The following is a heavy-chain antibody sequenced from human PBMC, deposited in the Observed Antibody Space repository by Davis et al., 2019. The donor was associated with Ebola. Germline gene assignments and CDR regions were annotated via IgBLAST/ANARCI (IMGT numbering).Heavy chain of an antibody. D-gene: IGHD2-8*01. CDR2: ISAYNGNT. CDR3: ARVWDCTNGVCYYYYCMDV. Sequence: AASVKVSCKASGYTFTSYGISWVRQAPGQGLEWMGWISAYNGNTNYAQKLQGRVTMTTDTSTSTAYMELRSLRSDDTAVYYCARVWDCTNGVCYYYYCMDVWGQGTTVTVSS. CDR1: GYTFTSYG. V-gene: IGHV1-18*01. J-gene: IGHJ6*02.